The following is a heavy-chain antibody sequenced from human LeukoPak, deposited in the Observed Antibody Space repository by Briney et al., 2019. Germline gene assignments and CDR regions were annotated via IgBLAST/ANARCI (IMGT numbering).Heavy chain of an antibody. CDR1: GFSFTTFW. D-gene: IGHD3-22*01. V-gene: IGHV3-7*01. J-gene: IGHJ4*02. CDR3: AREPPNYYDSSGYYSDY. Sequence: GGSLRLSCAASGFSFTTFWMSWVRQAPGKGLEWVASMNRDGSQKYYMDSVKGRFTISRDNAKNSLYLQMNSLRAEDTAVYYCAREPPNYYDSSGYYSDYWGQGTLVTVSS. CDR2: MNRDGSQK.